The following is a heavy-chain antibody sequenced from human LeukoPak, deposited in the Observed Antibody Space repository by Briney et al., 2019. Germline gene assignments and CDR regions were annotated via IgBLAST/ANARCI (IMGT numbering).Heavy chain of an antibody. Sequence: PSETLSLTCTVSGGSISSYYWSWIRQPAGKGLEWIGRIYTSESTNYNPSLKSRVTMSVDTSKNQFSLKLSSVTAADTAVYYCASLGVFGGIGNWGQGTLVTVSS. J-gene: IGHJ4*02. CDR2: IYTSEST. CDR1: GGSISSYY. V-gene: IGHV4-4*07. D-gene: IGHD3-16*01. CDR3: ASLGVFGGIGN.